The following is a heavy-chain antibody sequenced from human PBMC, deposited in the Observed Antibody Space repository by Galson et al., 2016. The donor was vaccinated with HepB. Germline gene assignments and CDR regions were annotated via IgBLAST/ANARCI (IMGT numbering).Heavy chain of an antibody. CDR2: ISYDGTNN. Sequence: SLRLSCAASGFSFSSYGMHWVRQTPAKGLEWVAFISYDGTNNYYADSVKGRFTISRDNSKNTLFLQMNSLRGDDTAFYSCARGFYDYPNFDSWGQGTLVTVSS. CDR1: GFSFSSYG. J-gene: IGHJ4*02. D-gene: IGHD3-16*01. V-gene: IGHV3-30-3*01. CDR3: ARGFYDYPNFDS.